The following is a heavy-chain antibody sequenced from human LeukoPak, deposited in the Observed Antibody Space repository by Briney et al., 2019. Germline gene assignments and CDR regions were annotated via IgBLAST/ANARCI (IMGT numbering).Heavy chain of an antibody. CDR2: INHSGST. V-gene: IGHV4-34*01. Sequence: SETLPLTCAVYGGSFSGYYWSWIRQPPGKGLEWIGEINHSGSTNYNPSLKSRVTISVDTSKNQFSLKLSSVTAADTAVYYCARGQKRINYYYYYYMDVWGKGTTVTVSS. D-gene: IGHD2/OR15-2a*01. CDR3: ARGQKRINYYYYYYMDV. J-gene: IGHJ6*03. CDR1: GGSFSGYY.